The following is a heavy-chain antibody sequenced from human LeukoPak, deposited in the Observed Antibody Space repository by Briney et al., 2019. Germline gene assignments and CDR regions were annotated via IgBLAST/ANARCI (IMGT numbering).Heavy chain of an antibody. V-gene: IGHV1-2*02. Sequence: GASVKVSCKASGYTFTGYYMHWVRQAPGQGLEWMGWINPNSGGTNYAQKFQGRVTMTRDTSISTAYMELSRLRSDDTAVYYCARERYYYDSSGLFGDYWGQGTLVTVSS. CDR1: GYTFTGYY. CDR2: INPNSGGT. CDR3: ARERYYYDSSGLFGDY. D-gene: IGHD3-22*01. J-gene: IGHJ4*02.